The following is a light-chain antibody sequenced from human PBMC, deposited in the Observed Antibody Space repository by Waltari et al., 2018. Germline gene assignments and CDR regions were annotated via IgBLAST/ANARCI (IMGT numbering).Light chain of an antibody. CDR2: GKE. CDR1: SLRTSY. CDR3: SSRNGRASQVV. V-gene: IGLV3-19*01. Sequence: SSELTQDPAVSVALGQPIRITCQGDSLRTSYASWYQVKPGQAPLLVRFGKEKRPSGVPDRISGDSSETTSSLTITGAQAEDEADYYCSSRNGRASQVVFAGGTKVTVL. J-gene: IGLJ2*01.